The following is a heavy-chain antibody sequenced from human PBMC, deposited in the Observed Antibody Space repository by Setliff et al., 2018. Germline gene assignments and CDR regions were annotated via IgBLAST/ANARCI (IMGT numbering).Heavy chain of an antibody. CDR2: INQGGGDQ. Sequence: QSGGSLRLSCAASGFTFSSLWMAWVRQAPGKGLEWVANINQGGGDQFYVDSVRGRFIISRDNAKNSLYLHMNSLRADDTAVYYCSRDVYDFRTGQADPWGQGTLVTVSS. CDR1: GFTFSSLW. D-gene: IGHD3-3*01. V-gene: IGHV3-7*01. J-gene: IGHJ5*02. CDR3: SRDVYDFRTGQADP.